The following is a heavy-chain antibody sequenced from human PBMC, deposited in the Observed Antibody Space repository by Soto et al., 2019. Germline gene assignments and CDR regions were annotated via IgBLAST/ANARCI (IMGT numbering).Heavy chain of an antibody. J-gene: IGHJ4*02. CDR1: GGSISSGDYY. D-gene: IGHD3-22*01. CDR2: IYYSGST. CDR3: ARAGSSYDSSALGY. Sequence: LSLTCTVSGGSISSGDYYWSWIRQPPGKGLEWIGYIYYSGSTYYNPSLKSRVTISVDTSKNQFSLKLSSVTAADTAVYYCARAGSSYDSSALGYWGQGTLVTVSS. V-gene: IGHV4-30-4*01.